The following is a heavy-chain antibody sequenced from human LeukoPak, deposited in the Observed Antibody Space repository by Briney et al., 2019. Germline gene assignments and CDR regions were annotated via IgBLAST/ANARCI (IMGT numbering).Heavy chain of an antibody. CDR3: ARHASSGYSYGYGVRNFDY. CDR1: GGSISSSSYY. V-gene: IGHV4-39*01. CDR2: IYYSGST. J-gene: IGHJ4*02. Sequence: PSETLSLTCTVSGGSISSSSYYWGWIRQPPGKGLEWIGSIYYSGSTYYNPSLKSRVTISVDASKNQFSLKLSSVTAADTAVYYCARHASSGYSYGYGVRNFDYWGQGTLVTVSS. D-gene: IGHD5-18*01.